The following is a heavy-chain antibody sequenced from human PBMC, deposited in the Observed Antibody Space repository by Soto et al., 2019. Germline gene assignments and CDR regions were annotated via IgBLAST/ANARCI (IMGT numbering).Heavy chain of an antibody. CDR3: AKGGRLRSPFGF. J-gene: IGHJ4*02. CDR2: INHTGYT. CDR1: GGSLSGYH. Sequence: QVQLQQWGPGLVKPSETLSLTCAVYGGSLSGYHWTWIRQPPGKGLEWIGEINHTGYTNYNPSLKSRVTISVDTSNNQFSLKLSSVTAADTAVYFCAKGGRLRSPFGFWGQGTLVSVSS. V-gene: IGHV4-34*01. D-gene: IGHD3-3*01.